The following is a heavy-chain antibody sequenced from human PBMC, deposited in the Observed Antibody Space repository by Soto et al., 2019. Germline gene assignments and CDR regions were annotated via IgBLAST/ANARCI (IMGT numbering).Heavy chain of an antibody. V-gene: IGHV1-8*01. Sequence: QVQLVQSGAEVKKPGASVKVSCKASGYTFTSYDINWVRQATGQGLEWMGWMNPNSGNTGYAQKFQGRVTMTTNTFRSTAYMKLRRLRSGDTAVYYCARGLGRAPLWFAPWGQGTLVTVYS. CDR1: GYTFTSYD. D-gene: IGHD3-16*01. J-gene: IGHJ5*02. CDR2: MNPNSGNT. CDR3: ARGLGRAPLWFAP.